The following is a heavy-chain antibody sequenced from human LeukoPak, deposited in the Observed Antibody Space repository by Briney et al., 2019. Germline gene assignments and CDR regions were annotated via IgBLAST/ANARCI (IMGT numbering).Heavy chain of an antibody. D-gene: IGHD3-10*01. Sequence: GASVKVSCKASGYTFTGYYMHWVRQAPGQGLEWMGWINPNSGGTNYAQKFQGRVTMTRGTSISTAYMELSRLRSDDTAVYYCARTYYYGSGSYCGYDYWGQGTLVTVSS. CDR3: ARTYYYGSGSYCGYDY. J-gene: IGHJ4*02. CDR2: INPNSGGT. V-gene: IGHV1-2*02. CDR1: GYTFTGYY.